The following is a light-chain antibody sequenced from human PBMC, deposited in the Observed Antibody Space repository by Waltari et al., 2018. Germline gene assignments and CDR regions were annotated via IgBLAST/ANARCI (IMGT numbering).Light chain of an antibody. Sequence: EIVMTQSPLSLSVTPGEPASIPSRSSQSLLYSNGDYHMDWYLQKPGQSPQLLIYLGSHRASGVPDRFSGSRSGTDFTLRISRVEAEDIGVYYCMQRLQTPWTFGQGTKVEIK. V-gene: IGKV2-28*01. CDR3: MQRLQTPWT. CDR2: LGS. J-gene: IGKJ1*01. CDR1: QSLLYSNGDYH.